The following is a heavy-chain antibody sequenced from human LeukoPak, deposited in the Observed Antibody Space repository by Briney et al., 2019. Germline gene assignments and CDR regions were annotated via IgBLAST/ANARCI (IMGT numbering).Heavy chain of an antibody. CDR2: ISYDGRNK. D-gene: IGHD2-15*01. CDR1: GCTFSNYA. J-gene: IGHJ4*02. Sequence: PGGSLRLSCAVSGCTFSNYAMHWVRQAPGKGLEWVALISYDGRNKYYADSVKGRFTVSRDNAKSTLYLQMNSLRGEDTAVYYCARDPALYCTGGSCREYYFDYWGQGALVTVSP. CDR3: ARDPALYCTGGSCREYYFDY. V-gene: IGHV3-30*04.